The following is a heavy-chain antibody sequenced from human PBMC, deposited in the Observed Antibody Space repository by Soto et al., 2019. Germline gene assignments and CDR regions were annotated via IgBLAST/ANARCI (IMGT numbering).Heavy chain of an antibody. J-gene: IGHJ5*02. Sequence: SQTLSLTCAISGDSVSSNSAAWNRIRQSPSRGLEWLGRTYYRSKWYNDYAVSVKSRITINPDTSKNQFSLQLNSVTPEDTAVYYCARGPYSSRYNWFDPWGQGTLVTVAS. V-gene: IGHV6-1*01. CDR2: TYYRSKWYN. D-gene: IGHD6-13*01. CDR1: GDSVSSNSAA. CDR3: ARGPYSSRYNWFDP.